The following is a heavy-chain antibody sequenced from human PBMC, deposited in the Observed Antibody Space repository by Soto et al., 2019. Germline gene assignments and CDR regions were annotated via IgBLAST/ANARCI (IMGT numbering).Heavy chain of an antibody. V-gene: IGHV3-48*02. Sequence: GGSLRLSCAASGFTFSSYTMNWVRQAPGKGLEWVSYISTSSGSIYYADSVKGRFTISRDNAKNSLFLQMNSLRDEDTAVYYCAREGEIVGYFDYWGQGTLVTVSS. CDR2: ISTSSGSI. CDR1: GFTFSSYT. J-gene: IGHJ4*02. D-gene: IGHD5-12*01. CDR3: AREGEIVGYFDY.